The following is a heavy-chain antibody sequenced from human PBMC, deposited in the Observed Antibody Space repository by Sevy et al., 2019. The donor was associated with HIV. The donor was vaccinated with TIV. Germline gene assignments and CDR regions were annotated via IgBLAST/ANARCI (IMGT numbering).Heavy chain of an antibody. CDR1: GFSFSSYP. CDR3: ARPYGSGSWEAFDI. V-gene: IGHV3-21*01. D-gene: IGHD3-10*01. CDR2: ISGSSNYI. Sequence: RGSLRLSCAASGFSFSSYPMNWVRQAPGKGLEWVSSISGSSNYIYYADSLRGRFTISRDNAKNSLYLQMNSLRAEDTAVYYCARPYGSGSWEAFDIWGQGTMVTVSS. J-gene: IGHJ3*02.